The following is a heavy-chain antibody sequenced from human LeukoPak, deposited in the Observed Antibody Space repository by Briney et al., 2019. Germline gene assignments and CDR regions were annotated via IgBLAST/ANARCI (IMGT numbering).Heavy chain of an antibody. CDR2: INPSGGST. D-gene: IGHD3-10*01. J-gene: IGHJ6*03. V-gene: IGHV1-46*01. CDR1: GYSFTNYY. CDR3: ARAQRYYGSGSYEDYYYMDV. Sequence: ASVKVSCKASGYSFTNYYMHWVRQAPGEGLEWMGIINPSGGSTSYAQKFQGRVTMTRDMSTSTAYMELSSLRSEDTAVYYCARAQRYYGSGSYEDYYYMDVWGKGTTVTVSS.